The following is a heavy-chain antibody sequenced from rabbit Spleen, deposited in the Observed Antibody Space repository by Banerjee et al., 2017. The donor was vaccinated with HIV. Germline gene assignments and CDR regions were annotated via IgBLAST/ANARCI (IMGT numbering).Heavy chain of an antibody. CDR3: ARGSNADGYGLNL. J-gene: IGHJ6*01. D-gene: IGHD6-1*01. V-gene: IGHV1S40*01. CDR1: GFSFSVGYD. CDR2: IYAGSGRT. Sequence: QQLVESGGGLGKPGASLTLTCKASGFSFSVGYDMCWVRQAPGKGPEWIACIYAGSGRTYYASWAKGRFTISKTSSTTVTLQMTSLTAADTATYFCARGSNADGYGLNLWGPGTLVTVS.